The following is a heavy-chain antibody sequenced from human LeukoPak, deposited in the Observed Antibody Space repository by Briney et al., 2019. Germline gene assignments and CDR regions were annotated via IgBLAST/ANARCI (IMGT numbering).Heavy chain of an antibody. CDR2: GHYTGRS. CDR3: ARYDNSGYYSLDC. Sequence: SETLSLNGTVSGASISTHYWSWIRQPPGKGLEWIGFGHYTGRSNYNPSLKSRVTISVDTSKNQVSLKLSSVTAADTVVYYCARYDNSGYYSLDCWGQGALLTVSS. CDR1: GASISTHY. D-gene: IGHD3-22*01. J-gene: IGHJ4*02. V-gene: IGHV4-59*08.